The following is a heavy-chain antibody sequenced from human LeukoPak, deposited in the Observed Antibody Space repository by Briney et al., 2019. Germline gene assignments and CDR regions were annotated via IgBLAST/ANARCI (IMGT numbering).Heavy chain of an antibody. CDR1: GFTFDDYG. CDR3: ARGGDYDFFDY. D-gene: IGHD5-12*01. V-gene: IGHV3-30*03. CDR2: ISYDGTNK. Sequence: GRSLRLSCAASGFTFDDYGMHWGRQAQGKGLEWLAVISYDGTNKYYADSVKGRFTISRDNSKNTLSLQMNSLRVEDTAVYYCARGGDYDFFDYWGRGTLVTVSS. J-gene: IGHJ4*02.